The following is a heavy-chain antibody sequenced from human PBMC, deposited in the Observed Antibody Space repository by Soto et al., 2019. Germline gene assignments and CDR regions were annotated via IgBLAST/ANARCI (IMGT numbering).Heavy chain of an antibody. J-gene: IGHJ4*02. CDR3: ARGGVSTRTFDY. CDR1: GYNFAGYW. V-gene: IGHV5-51*01. Sequence: PGESLKISCKGSGYNFAGYWIAWVRQMPGKGLELMGIIYPSDSDTRYRPSFQGQVTISADKSISSAYLQWSSLRASDTAIYYCARGGVSTRTFDYLGQGTPVTVS. D-gene: IGHD3-3*01. CDR2: IYPSDSDT.